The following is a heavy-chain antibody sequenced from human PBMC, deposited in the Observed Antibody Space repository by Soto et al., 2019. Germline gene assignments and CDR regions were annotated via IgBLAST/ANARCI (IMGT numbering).Heavy chain of an antibody. V-gene: IGHV3-9*01. J-gene: IGHJ5*02. CDR2: ISWDSGTI. D-gene: IGHD1-1*01. CDR1: GFTFDNCG. Sequence: GGSLRLSCAASGFTFDNCGMHWVRQAPGKGLEWVSGISWDSGTIGYADSVKGRFTISRDDAKNSLHLQMNSLRREDTALYYCVQGRYPTMATPLDHWGQGTLVTVSS. CDR3: VQGRYPTMATPLDH.